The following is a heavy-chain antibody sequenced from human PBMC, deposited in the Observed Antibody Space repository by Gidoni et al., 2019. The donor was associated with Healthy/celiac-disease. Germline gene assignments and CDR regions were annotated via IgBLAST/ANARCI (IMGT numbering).Heavy chain of an antibody. V-gene: IGHV4-61*02. CDR3: ARGAIVGVVIN. CDR2: IYTSGST. D-gene: IGHD3-3*01. J-gene: IGHJ4*02. Sequence: QVQLQESGPGLVKPSQTLSLTCTVSGGSISSGSYYWSWIRQPAGKGLEWIGRIYTSGSTKYNPSLKSRVTISVDTSKNQFSLKLSSVTAADTDVYYCARGAIVGVVINWGQGTLVTVSS. CDR1: GGSISSGSYY.